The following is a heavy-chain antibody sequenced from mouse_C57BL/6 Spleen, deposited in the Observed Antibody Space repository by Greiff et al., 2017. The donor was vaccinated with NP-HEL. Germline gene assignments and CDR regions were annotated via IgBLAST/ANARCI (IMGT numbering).Heavy chain of an antibody. D-gene: IGHD1-1*01. J-gene: IGHJ3*01. CDR1: GYTFTDYY. Sequence: EVQLQQSGPELVKPGASVKISCKASGYTFTDYYMNWVKQSHGKSLEWIGDINPNNGGTSYNQKIKGKATLTVDTSSSTAYMVLRSLTSEDSAVYYCASRSYYGSSRSFAYWGQGTLVTVSA. CDR3: ASRSYYGSSRSFAY. V-gene: IGHV1-26*01. CDR2: INPNNGGT.